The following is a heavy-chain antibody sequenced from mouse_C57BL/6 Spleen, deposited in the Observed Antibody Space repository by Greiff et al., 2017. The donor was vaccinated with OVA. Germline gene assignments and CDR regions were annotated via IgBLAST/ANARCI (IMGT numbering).Heavy chain of an antibody. Sequence: EVKLMESGGGLVQPGESLKLSCESNEYEFPSHDMSWVRKTPEKRLELVAAINSDGGSTYYPDTMERRFIISRDNTKKTLYLQMSSLRSEDTALYYCARRGSTMVTPWFAYWGQGTLVTVSA. CDR3: ARRGSTMVTPWFAY. V-gene: IGHV5-2*01. CDR1: EYEFPSHD. D-gene: IGHD2-1*01. J-gene: IGHJ3*01. CDR2: INSDGGST.